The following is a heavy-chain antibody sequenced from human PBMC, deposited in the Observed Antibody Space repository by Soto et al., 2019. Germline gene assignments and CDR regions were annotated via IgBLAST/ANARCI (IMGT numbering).Heavy chain of an antibody. CDR3: ARDNDGDGAMGAADDYIWGSYRSGWFDP. D-gene: IGHD3-16*02. CDR2: ISSSSSYI. V-gene: IGHV3-21*01. CDR1: GFTFSSYS. J-gene: IGHJ5*02. Sequence: GGSLRLSCAASGFTFSSYSMNWVRQAPGKGLEWVSSISSSSSYIYYADSVKGRFTISRDNAKNSLYLQMNSLRAEDTAVYYGARDNDGDGAMGAADDYIWGSYRSGWFDPWGQGTLVTVSS.